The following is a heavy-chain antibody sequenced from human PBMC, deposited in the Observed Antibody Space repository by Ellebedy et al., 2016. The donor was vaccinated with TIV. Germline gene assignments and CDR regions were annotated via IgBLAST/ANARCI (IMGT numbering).Heavy chain of an antibody. D-gene: IGHD2-15*01. Sequence: PGGSLRLSCAASGFTFSSYSINWVRRAPGKGLEWVAYIRSSSRTIYYDDSVKGRFTISRDNAKNSLYLQMNRLRDEDTAVYYCARCCSSGSCYHYYGMDVWGQGPTVTVSS. CDR1: GFTFSSYS. V-gene: IGHV3-48*02. J-gene: IGHJ6*02. CDR2: IRSSSRTI. CDR3: ARCCSSGSCYHYYGMDV.